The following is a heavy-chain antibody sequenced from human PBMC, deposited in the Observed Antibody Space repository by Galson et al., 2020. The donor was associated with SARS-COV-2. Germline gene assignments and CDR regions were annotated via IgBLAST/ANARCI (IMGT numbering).Heavy chain of an antibody. CDR2: IIPIFGTA. Sequence: SVTLSCTASRGTFSSYAISCVRQAPGQWLELMGGIIPIFGTANYAQKFQGRVTITADKSTSTAYMELSSLRSEDTAVYYCAVVTDAFDIWGQGTMVTVSS. D-gene: IGHD2-15*01. J-gene: IGHJ3*02. V-gene: IGHV1-69*06. CDR3: AVVTDAFDI. CDR1: RGTFSSYA.